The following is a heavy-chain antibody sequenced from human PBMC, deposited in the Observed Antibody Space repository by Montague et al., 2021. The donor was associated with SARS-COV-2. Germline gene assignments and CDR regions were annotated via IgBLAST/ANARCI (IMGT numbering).Heavy chain of an antibody. CDR3: SRGSFVFCDGGCYSDS. J-gene: IGHJ5*01. D-gene: IGHD2-21*02. CDR1: GFTFSNYA. Sequence: SLRLSCAASGFTFSNYAMHWVRQAPGKGLEWVAVISFAGNDRYYGDSVRGRFAISRDNSQNTLYLQMNSLRTEDTAVYYCSRGSFVFCDGGCYSDSWGRGTLVTVSS. V-gene: IGHV3-30*09. CDR2: ISFAGNDR.